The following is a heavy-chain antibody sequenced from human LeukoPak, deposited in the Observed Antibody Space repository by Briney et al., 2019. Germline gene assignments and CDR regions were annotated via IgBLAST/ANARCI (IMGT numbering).Heavy chain of an antibody. CDR3: ARDSSSGGFDY. Sequence: GGSLRLSCATSGFTVSSNYMSWVRQAPGKGLEWVSVIYSGGSTYYADSVKGRFTISRDNSKNTLYLQMNSLRAEDTAVYYCARDSSSGGFDYWGQGTLVTVSS. D-gene: IGHD2-15*01. CDR2: IYSGGST. CDR1: GFTVSSNY. V-gene: IGHV3-66*01. J-gene: IGHJ4*02.